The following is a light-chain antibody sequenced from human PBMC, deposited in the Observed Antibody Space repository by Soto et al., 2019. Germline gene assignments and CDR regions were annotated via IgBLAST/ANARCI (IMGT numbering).Light chain of an antibody. CDR2: GAS. Sequence: EIVLTQSPGTLSLSPGERATLSCGASQSVSSSLTWYQQKPGQAPRLLIYGASSRATGIPDRFSGSGSGTDFTLTISRLEPEDFAVYYCQQYGSSSGTFGQGTKVEIK. CDR1: QSVSSS. CDR3: QQYGSSSGT. J-gene: IGKJ1*01. V-gene: IGKV3-20*01.